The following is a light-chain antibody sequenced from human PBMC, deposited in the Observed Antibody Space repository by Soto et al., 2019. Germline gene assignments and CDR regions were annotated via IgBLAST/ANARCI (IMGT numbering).Light chain of an antibody. CDR2: GAS. Sequence: EIVLTQSPGTLSLSPGERATLSCRASQSVTSSYLAWYQQKPGQAPRLLICGASNGATGVPDRFSGSGSGTDFTLTISRLEPEDFAVYYCQQYGTSPPYTFGQGTKLEIK. J-gene: IGKJ2*01. V-gene: IGKV3-20*01. CDR3: QQYGTSPPYT. CDR1: QSVTSSY.